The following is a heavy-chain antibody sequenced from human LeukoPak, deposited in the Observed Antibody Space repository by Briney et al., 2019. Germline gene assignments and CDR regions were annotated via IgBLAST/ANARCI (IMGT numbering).Heavy chain of an antibody. J-gene: IGHJ6*02. V-gene: IGHV4-4*07. CDR1: GGSISSYY. CDR3: ARGSYSYGYNGMDV. CDR2: IYTSGST. Sequence: SETLSLTCTVSGGSISSYYWSWIRQPAGKGLEWIGRIYTSGSTNYNPSLKSRVTMSVDTSKNQFSLKLSSVTAADTAVYYCARGSYSYGYNGMDVWGQGTTVTVSS. D-gene: IGHD5-18*01.